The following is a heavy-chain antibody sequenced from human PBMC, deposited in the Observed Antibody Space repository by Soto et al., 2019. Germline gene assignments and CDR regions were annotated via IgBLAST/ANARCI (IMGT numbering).Heavy chain of an antibody. CDR3: ARESATTHDGFDI. Sequence: QVQVVQSGAEVKKPGASVKVSCKTSGYTFTSYDISWVRQAPGQGLEWMGWISGYNGNTNYAQKLQGRVTMTTDTSTITAYLELRSLRSDDTAVYYCARESATTHDGFDIWGQGTMVIVSS. CDR2: ISGYNGNT. CDR1: GYTFTSYD. D-gene: IGHD4-17*01. J-gene: IGHJ3*02. V-gene: IGHV1-18*01.